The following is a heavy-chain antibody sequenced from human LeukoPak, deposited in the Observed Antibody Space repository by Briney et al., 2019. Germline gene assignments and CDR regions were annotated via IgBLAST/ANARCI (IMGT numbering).Heavy chain of an antibody. CDR2: IYYSGST. J-gene: IGHJ5*02. Sequence: SETLSLTCTVSGGSISSYYWSWIRQPPGKGLEWIGYIYYSGSTNYNPSLKSRVTISVDTSKNQFSLNLGTVTAADAAVYYCARGFTLFDPWGQGTLVTVSS. CDR3: ARGFTLFDP. V-gene: IGHV4-59*01. D-gene: IGHD2/OR15-2a*01. CDR1: GGSISSYY.